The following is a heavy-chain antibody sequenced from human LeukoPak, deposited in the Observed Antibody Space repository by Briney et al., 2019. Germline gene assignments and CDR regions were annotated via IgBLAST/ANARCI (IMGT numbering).Heavy chain of an antibody. CDR3: ATASSSSWYAFDI. V-gene: IGHV1-24*01. Sequence: EASVTVSCKFSGYTLTELSMQWVRQAPGKGLEWMGGFDPEDGETIYAQKFQGRVTMTEDTSTDTAYMELSSLRSEDTAVYYCATASSSSWYAFDIWGQGTMVTVSS. J-gene: IGHJ3*02. CDR2: FDPEDGET. D-gene: IGHD6-13*01. CDR1: GYTLTELS.